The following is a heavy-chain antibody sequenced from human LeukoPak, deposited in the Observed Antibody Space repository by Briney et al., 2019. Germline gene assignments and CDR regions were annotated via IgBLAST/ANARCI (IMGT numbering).Heavy chain of an antibody. V-gene: IGHV3-66*02. CDR1: GFTFSSYW. J-gene: IGHJ4*02. D-gene: IGHD4-23*01. CDR2: IYSGGTT. CDR3: ARELH. Sequence: GGSLRLSCAASGFTFSSYWMSWVRQAPGKGLEWVSVIYSGGTTYYADSVKGRFTISRDNSKNTLYLQMNSLGTEDTAVYYCARELHLGQGTLVTVSS.